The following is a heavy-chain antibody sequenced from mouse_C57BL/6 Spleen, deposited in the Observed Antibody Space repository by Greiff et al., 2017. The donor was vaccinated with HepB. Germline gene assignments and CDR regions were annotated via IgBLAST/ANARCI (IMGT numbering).Heavy chain of an antibody. CDR3: TTNRVTTEAWFAY. J-gene: IGHJ3*01. V-gene: IGHV14-4*01. CDR1: GFNIKDDY. CDR2: IDPENGDT. Sequence: VQLKESGAELVRPGASVKLSCTASGFNIKDDYMHWVKQRPEQGLEWIGWIDPENGDTEYASKFQGKATITADTSSNTAYLQLSSLTSEATAVYYWTTNRVTTEAWFAYWGQGTLVTVSA. D-gene: IGHD2-2*01.